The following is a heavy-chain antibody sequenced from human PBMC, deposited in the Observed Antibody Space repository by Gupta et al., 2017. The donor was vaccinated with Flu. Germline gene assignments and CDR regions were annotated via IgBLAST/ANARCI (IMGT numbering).Heavy chain of an antibody. Sequence: SSYVWTWIRQTPGKGLEWIGEIKRGGSTTYNPSLKSRVTISGDTSKKQFYLNRISVSAADTAVYYGARGTYSSSWSSNCDQWGQGTLVTVST. D-gene: IGHD6-13*01. V-gene: IGHV4-34*01. CDR2: IKRGGST. J-gene: IGHJ4*02. CDR3: ARGTYSSSWSSNCDQ. CDR1: SSYV.